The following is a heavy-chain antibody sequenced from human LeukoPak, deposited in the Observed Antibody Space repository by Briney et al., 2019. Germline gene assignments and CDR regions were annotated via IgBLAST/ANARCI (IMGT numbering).Heavy chain of an antibody. CDR1: GYTFTSYG. Sequence: ASVKVSCKASGYTFTSYGISWVRQAPGQGLEWMGWISAYNGNTNYAQKLQGRVTMTTDTSTSTAYMELRSLRSDDTAVYYCARDKYSSSWYGSYYYYYYMDVWGKGTTVTISS. V-gene: IGHV1-18*01. D-gene: IGHD6-13*01. CDR3: ARDKYSSSWYGSYYYYYYMDV. CDR2: ISAYNGNT. J-gene: IGHJ6*03.